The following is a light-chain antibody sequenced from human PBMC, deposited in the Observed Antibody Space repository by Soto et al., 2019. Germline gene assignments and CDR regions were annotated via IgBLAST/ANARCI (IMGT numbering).Light chain of an antibody. J-gene: IGLJ1*01. CDR2: DNN. CDR3: GAWDSSLNVYV. CDR1: ASNIGNDY. Sequence: QSVLTQPPSVSAAPGHKVTISCSGTASNIGNDYVSWYQQLPGGAPQLLIYDNNRRPSGIPDRFSGSRSDTSATLGITGLQTGDEADYYCGAWDSSLNVYVFGTGTKVTVL. V-gene: IGLV1-51*01.